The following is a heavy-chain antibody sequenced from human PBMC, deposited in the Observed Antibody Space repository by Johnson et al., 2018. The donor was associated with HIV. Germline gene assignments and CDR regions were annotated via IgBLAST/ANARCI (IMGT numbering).Heavy chain of an antibody. V-gene: IGHV3-30*02. CDR1: GFTFSSSD. CDR2: IRYDGSYK. Sequence: QVQLVESGGGVVQPGGSLRLSCVASGFTFSSSDMHWVRQAPVRGLEWVAFIRYDGSYKYYADSVKGRFTISRDNSKNTLSLQMISLRAEDTAVYYCARDSSSWRPSGAFDIWGQGTLVTVSS. J-gene: IGHJ3*02. CDR3: ARDSSSWRPSGAFDI. D-gene: IGHD6-13*01.